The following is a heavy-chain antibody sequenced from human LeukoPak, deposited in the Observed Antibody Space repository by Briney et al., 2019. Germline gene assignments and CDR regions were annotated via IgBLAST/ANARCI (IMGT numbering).Heavy chain of an antibody. CDR2: IYHSGST. V-gene: IGHV4-38-2*02. J-gene: IGHJ4*02. CDR1: GYSISSGYY. Sequence: PSETLSLTCTVSGYSISSGYYWGWIRQPPGKGLEWIGSIYHSGSTYYNPSLKSRVTISVDTSKNQFSLKLSSVTAADTAVYYCARRVGVALDYWGQGTLVAVSS. D-gene: IGHD2-21*01. CDR3: ARRVGVALDY.